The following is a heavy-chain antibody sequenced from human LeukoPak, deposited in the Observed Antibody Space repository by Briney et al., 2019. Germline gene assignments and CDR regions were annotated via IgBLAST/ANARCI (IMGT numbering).Heavy chain of an antibody. CDR3: AREDTAMVNYYCYGMDV. D-gene: IGHD5-18*01. J-gene: IGHJ6*02. CDR1: GFTFSSYE. V-gene: IGHV3-48*03. Sequence: GGSLRLSCAASGFTFSSYEMNWVRQAPGKGLEWVSYISSSGSTIYYADSVKGRFTISRDNAKNSLYLQMNSLRAEDTAVYYCAREDTAMVNYYCYGMDVWGQGTTVTVSS. CDR2: ISSSGSTI.